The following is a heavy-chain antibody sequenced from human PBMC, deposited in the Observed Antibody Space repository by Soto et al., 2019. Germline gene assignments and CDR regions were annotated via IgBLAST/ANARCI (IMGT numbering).Heavy chain of an antibody. Sequence: QVQLVESGGGVVQPGRSLRLSCAASGFTFSNYGMHGVRQAPGKGLEWVAAIWYDGTNKYYADSVKGRFTISRDNSKNTLYLQMNSLRAEDTAVYYCAGAGGQPSVWGQGTTVTVSS. V-gene: IGHV3-33*01. D-gene: IGHD2-8*02. CDR1: GFTFSNYG. CDR3: AGAGGQPSV. CDR2: IWYDGTNK. J-gene: IGHJ6*02.